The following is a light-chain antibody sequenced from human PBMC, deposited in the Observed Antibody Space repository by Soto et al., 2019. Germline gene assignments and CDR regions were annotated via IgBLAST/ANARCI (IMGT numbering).Light chain of an antibody. CDR3: SSYAGSNNFV. CDR2: EVT. V-gene: IGLV2-8*01. J-gene: IGLJ1*01. Sequence: QSVLTQPASVSGSPGQSITISCTGTSSDIGGYYYVSWYQQHPGKAPKLIIYEVTKRPSGVPDRFSGSKSGNTASLTVSGLQAEDEADYYCSSYAGSNNFVFGAGTKVTVL. CDR1: SSDIGGYYY.